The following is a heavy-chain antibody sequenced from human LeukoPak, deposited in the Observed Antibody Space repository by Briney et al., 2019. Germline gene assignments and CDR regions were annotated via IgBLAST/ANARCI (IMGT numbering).Heavy chain of an antibody. CDR3: ATGRSTEGFDY. Sequence: GGSLRLSCAASGFTFSSYSMKWVRQAPGKGLEWVSSISSSSSYIYYADSVKGRFTISRDNAKNSLYLQMNSLRAEDTAVYYCATGRSTEGFDYWGQGTLVTVSS. V-gene: IGHV3-21*01. D-gene: IGHD1-14*01. J-gene: IGHJ4*02. CDR2: ISSSSSYI. CDR1: GFTFSSYS.